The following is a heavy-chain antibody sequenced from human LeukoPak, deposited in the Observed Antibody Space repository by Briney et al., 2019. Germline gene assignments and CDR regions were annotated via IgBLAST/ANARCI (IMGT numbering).Heavy chain of an antibody. CDR2: ISYDGSNK. CDR1: GFTLSNYW. Sequence: GGSQRLSCAASGFTLSNYWMHWVRQAPGKGLEWVAVISYDGSNKYYADSVKGRFTISRDNSKNTLYLQMNSLRAEDTAVYYCAREGYDSSGYYSYYFDYWGQGTLVTVSS. D-gene: IGHD3-22*01. J-gene: IGHJ4*02. V-gene: IGHV3-30-3*01. CDR3: AREGYDSSGYYSYYFDY.